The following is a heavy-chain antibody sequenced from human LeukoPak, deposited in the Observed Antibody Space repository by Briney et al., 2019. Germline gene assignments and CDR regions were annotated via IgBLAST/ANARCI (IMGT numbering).Heavy chain of an antibody. CDR2: IYYSGTT. CDR1: GVSISSYY. Sequence: PSETLSLTCTVSGVSISSYYWSWIRQPPGKGLEWIGYIYYSGTTNYNPSLKSRVTMSVDTSKNQFSLNLSSVTAADTAVYYCARVQVVPAAMQHFDYWGQGTLVTVSS. CDR3: ARVQVVPAAMQHFDY. V-gene: IGHV4-59*01. J-gene: IGHJ4*02. D-gene: IGHD2-2*01.